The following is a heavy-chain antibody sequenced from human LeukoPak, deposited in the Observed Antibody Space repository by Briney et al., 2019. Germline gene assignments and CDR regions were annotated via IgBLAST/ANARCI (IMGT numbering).Heavy chain of an antibody. CDR2: ISSSSSYI. V-gene: IGHV3-21*01. J-gene: IGHJ4*02. CDR3: ARPHDYGGYFYFDY. D-gene: IGHD4-17*01. Sequence: GGSLRLSCAASGFTFSSYSMNWVRQAPGKGLEWVSSISSSSSYIYYADSVKGRFTISRDNAKNSLYLQMNSLRAEDTAVYYCARPHDYGGYFYFDYWGQGTLVTVSS. CDR1: GFTFSSYS.